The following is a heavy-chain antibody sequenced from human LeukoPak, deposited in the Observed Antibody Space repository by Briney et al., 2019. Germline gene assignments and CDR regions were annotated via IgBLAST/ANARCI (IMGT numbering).Heavy chain of an antibody. CDR1: GFTFSSYA. Sequence: GGSLRLSCAASGFTFSSYAMSWVRQAPGKGLEWVSAISGSGGSTYYADSVKGRFTISRDNSKNTLYLQMNSLRAEDTAVCYCARFSGSSAYTNVDYWGQGTLVTVSS. V-gene: IGHV3-23*01. CDR2: ISGSGGST. J-gene: IGHJ4*02. CDR3: ARFSGSSAYTNVDY. D-gene: IGHD1-26*01.